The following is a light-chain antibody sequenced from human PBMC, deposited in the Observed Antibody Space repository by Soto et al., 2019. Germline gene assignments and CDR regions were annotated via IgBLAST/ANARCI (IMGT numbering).Light chain of an antibody. Sequence: QSALTQPRSVSGSPGQSVTISCTGTSSDVGGYNYVSWYQQHPGKAPKLMIYDVSKRPSGVPDRFSGSKSGNTASLTISGLQTEDEADYYCCSYAGSHSLYVFGPGTKLTVL. CDR1: SSDVGGYNY. J-gene: IGLJ1*01. CDR2: DVS. V-gene: IGLV2-11*01. CDR3: CSYAGSHSLYV.